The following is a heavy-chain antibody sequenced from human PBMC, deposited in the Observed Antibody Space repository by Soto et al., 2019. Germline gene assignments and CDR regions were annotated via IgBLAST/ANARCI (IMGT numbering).Heavy chain of an antibody. D-gene: IGHD3-9*01. CDR3: ERGEDILTGYYVSY. J-gene: IGHJ4*02. Sequence: EVQLVESGGGLVQPGGSLRLSCADSGFSFSTYWMHWVRQAPGKGPVWVSRISADGSTTKYADSVKGRFTISRDNAKNTLYLPINSLRAEDTAVYYCERGEDILTGYYVSYWGQGTLVTVSS. V-gene: IGHV3-74*03. CDR1: GFSFSTYW. CDR2: ISADGSTT.